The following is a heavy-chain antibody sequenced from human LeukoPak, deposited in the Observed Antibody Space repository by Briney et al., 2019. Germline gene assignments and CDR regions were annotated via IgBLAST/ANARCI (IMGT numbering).Heavy chain of an antibody. J-gene: IGHJ4*02. D-gene: IGHD5-12*01. CDR3: ATAIGTEWLREGRGRIDLFDH. Sequence: ASVKVSCKVSGYTLTELSMHWVRQAPGKGLEWMGGFDPEDGETIYAQKFQGRVTMTEDTSTDTAYMELSSLRSEDTAVYYCATAIGTEWLREGRGRIDLFDHWGQGTLVTVSS. V-gene: IGHV1-24*01. CDR1: GYTLTELS. CDR2: FDPEDGET.